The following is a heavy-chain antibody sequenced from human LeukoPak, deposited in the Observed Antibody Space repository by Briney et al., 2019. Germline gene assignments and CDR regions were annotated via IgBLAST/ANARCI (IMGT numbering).Heavy chain of an antibody. CDR3: AREGGYDHSPLRHYYYYGMDV. D-gene: IGHD5-12*01. J-gene: IGHJ6*02. V-gene: IGHV1-3*01. CDR1: GYTFTSYA. Sequence: GASVKVSCKASGYTFTSYAMHWVRQAPGQRLEWMGWINAGNGNTKYSQKFQGRVTITRDTSASTAYMELSSLRSEDTAVYYCAREGGYDHSPLRHYYYYGMDVWGQGTTVTVSS. CDR2: INAGNGNT.